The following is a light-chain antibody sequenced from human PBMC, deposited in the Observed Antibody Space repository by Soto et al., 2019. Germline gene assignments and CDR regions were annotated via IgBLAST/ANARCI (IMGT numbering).Light chain of an antibody. CDR3: AAWDDSRNGWV. V-gene: IGLV1-44*01. J-gene: IGLJ3*02. CDR1: SSNIGSNT. CDR2: SNN. Sequence: QSVLTQPPSASGTPGQRVTISCSGSSSNIGSNTVNWYQQLPGTAPKLLIYSNNQRPSGGPDLCSGSKPGTSDSLAISWRQSEDEEDYYCAAWDDSRNGWVFGGGTKLTVL.